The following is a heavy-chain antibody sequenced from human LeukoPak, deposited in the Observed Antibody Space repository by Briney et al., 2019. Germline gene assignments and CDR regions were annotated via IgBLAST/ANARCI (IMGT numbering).Heavy chain of an antibody. Sequence: PSETLSLTCTVSGGSISPYYWNWIRQPPGRGLEWIGYIFYSESTKFSGSTKYNPSLKSRAIISVDTSKNQFSLILSSVTAADTAVYYCARHLSWSEVSHFDYWGQGILVTVSS. J-gene: IGHJ4*02. CDR3: ARHLSWSEVSHFDY. D-gene: IGHD6-13*01. CDR1: GGSISPYY. V-gene: IGHV4-59*08. CDR2: IFYSESTKFSGST.